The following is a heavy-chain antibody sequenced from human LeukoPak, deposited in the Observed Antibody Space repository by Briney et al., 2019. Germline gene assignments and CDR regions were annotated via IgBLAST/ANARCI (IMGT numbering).Heavy chain of an antibody. CDR2: ISWNSGSI. J-gene: IGHJ6*03. D-gene: IGHD2-15*01. CDR1: AFTFDDYD. CDR3: ARVLKYCSGGNCNSGGLGYMDV. Sequence: SLRLSCAASAFTFDDYDMHWVRHAPGKGLEWVAGISWNSGSIAYADSVTGRFIIARDHAKNSLFLQMNSLIAEDTGVYYWARVLKYCSGGNCNSGGLGYMDVWGKGTTVTISS. V-gene: IGHV3-9*01.